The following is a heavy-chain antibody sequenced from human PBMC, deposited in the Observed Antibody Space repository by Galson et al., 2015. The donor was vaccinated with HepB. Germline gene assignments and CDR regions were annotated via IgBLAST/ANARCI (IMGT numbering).Heavy chain of an antibody. J-gene: IGHJ4*02. CDR2: ISASGGST. V-gene: IGHV3-23*01. CDR1: GFTFSSHA. CDR3: ARTYNSSWNVFDY. D-gene: IGHD6-13*01. Sequence: SLRLSCATSGFTFSSHAMSWVRQAPGKGLEWVSVISASGGSTYFADSVKGRFTISRDNSKNTLYLQMNSLRAEDTAVYFCARTYNSSWNVFDYWGQGTQVTVSS.